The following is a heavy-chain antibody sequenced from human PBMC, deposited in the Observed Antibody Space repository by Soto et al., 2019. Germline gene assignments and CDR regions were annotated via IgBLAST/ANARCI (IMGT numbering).Heavy chain of an antibody. CDR3: AKETPIVGATTGPYYYYYGMDV. CDR1: GFTFSSYG. V-gene: IGHV3-30*18. Sequence: GGSLRLSCAASGFTFSSYGMHWVRQAPGKGLEWVAVISYDGSNKYYADSVKGRFTISRDNSKNTLYLQMNSLRAEDTAVYYCAKETPIVGATTGPYYYYYGMDVWGQGTTVTVSS. D-gene: IGHD1-26*01. J-gene: IGHJ6*02. CDR2: ISYDGSNK.